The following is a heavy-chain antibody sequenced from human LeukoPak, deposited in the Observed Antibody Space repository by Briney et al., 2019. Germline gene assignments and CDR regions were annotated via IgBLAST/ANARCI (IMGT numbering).Heavy chain of an antibody. V-gene: IGHV1-69*13. CDR2: IIPIFGTA. D-gene: IGHD6-19*01. Sequence: GASVKVSCKASGYTFTGYYMHWVRQTPGQGLEWMGGIIPIFGTANYAQKFQGRVTITADESTSTAYMELSSLRSEDTAVYYCAREGNSVAGTWAFDYWGQGTLVTVSS. CDR3: AREGNSVAGTWAFDY. CDR1: GYTFTGYY. J-gene: IGHJ4*02.